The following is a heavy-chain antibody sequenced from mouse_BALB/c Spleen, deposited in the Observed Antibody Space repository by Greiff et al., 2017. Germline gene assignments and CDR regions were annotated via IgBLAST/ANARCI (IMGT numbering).Heavy chain of an antibody. J-gene: IGHJ2*01. CDR1: GYTFTDYW. CDR2: IDTSDSYT. Sequence: QVQLQQPGAELVMPGASVKMSCKASGYTFTDYWMHWVKQRPGQGLEWIGAIDTSDSYTSYNQKFKGKATLTVDESSSTAYMQLSSLTSEDSAVYSCARSSVYLYYFDYWGQGTTLTVSS. V-gene: IGHV1-69*01. CDR3: ARSSVYLYYFDY. D-gene: IGHD1-1*01.